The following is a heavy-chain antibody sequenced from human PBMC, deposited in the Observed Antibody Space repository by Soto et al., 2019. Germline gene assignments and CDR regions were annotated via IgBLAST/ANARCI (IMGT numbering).Heavy chain of an antibody. CDR3: AKDPELRYFDWLPFDY. J-gene: IGHJ4*02. D-gene: IGHD3-9*01. V-gene: IGHV3-23*01. CDR1: GFTFSSYA. CDR2: ISGSGGST. Sequence: GRSLRLSCAASGFTFSSYAMSWVRQAPGKGLEWVSAISGSGGSTYYADSVKGRFTISRDNSKNTLYLQMNSLRAEDTAVYYCAKDPELRYFDWLPFDYWGQGTLVTVSS.